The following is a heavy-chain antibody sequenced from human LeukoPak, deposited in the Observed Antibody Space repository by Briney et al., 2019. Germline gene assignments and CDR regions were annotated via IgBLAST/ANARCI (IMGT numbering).Heavy chain of an antibody. CDR1: GFTVSSNF. CDR2: IYSGGST. Sequence: GGSLRLSCAASGFTVSSNFLSWVRQPPGKGLEWVSDIYSGGSTYYADSVKGRFTISRDNSKNTLYLQMNSLRAEDTAVYYCTRGGGGSFPHYWGQGALVTVSS. D-gene: IGHD2-21*01. V-gene: IGHV3-53*01. J-gene: IGHJ4*02. CDR3: TRGGGGSFPHY.